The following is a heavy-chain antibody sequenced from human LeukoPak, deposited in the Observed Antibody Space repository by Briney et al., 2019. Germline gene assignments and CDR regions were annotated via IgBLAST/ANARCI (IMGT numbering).Heavy chain of an antibody. D-gene: IGHD6-19*01. V-gene: IGHV4-4*07. CDR3: ARVEYSSGWYRVDY. CDR1: GGSISSYY. CDR2: IYTSGST. J-gene: IGHJ4*02. Sequence: PSETLSLTCTVSGGSISSYYWSWIRQPAGKGLEWIGRIYTSGSTNYNPSLKSRVTMSVDTSKNQFSLKLSSVTAADTAVYYCARVEYSSGWYRVDYWGQGTLVTVSS.